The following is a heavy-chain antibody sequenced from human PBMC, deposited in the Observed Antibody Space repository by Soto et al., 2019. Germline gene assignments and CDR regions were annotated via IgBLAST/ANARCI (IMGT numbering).Heavy chain of an antibody. CDR1: GDSISGFY. CDR3: ARTSYYDSTGYYNLDV. J-gene: IGHJ6*02. V-gene: IGHV4-59*12. D-gene: IGHD3-22*01. Sequence: SETLSLTCTVSGDSISGFYWSWIRQPPGKGLEWIGYIYYRGSTNYNPSLKSRVTISVDKSKNQFSLKLSSVTAADTADYYCARTSYYDSTGYYNLDVWGPGTTVTVSS. CDR2: IYYRGST.